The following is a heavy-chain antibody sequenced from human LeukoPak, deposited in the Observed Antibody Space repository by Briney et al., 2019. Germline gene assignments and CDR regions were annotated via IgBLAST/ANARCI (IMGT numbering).Heavy chain of an antibody. J-gene: IGHJ4*02. V-gene: IGHV1-46*01. Sequence: GASVKVSCKASGYTFTSYYKHWVRQAPGQGLEWMGIINPSGGSTSYAQKFQGRVTMTRDTSTSTVYMELSSLRSEDTAVYYCATNPEYSSSWYYFDYWGQGTLVTVSS. CDR1: GYTFTSYY. CDR2: INPSGGST. CDR3: ATNPEYSSSWYYFDY. D-gene: IGHD6-13*01.